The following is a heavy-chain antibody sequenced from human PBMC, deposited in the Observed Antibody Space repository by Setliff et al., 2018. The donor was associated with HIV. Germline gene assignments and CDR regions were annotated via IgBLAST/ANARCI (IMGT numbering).Heavy chain of an antibody. V-gene: IGHV3-66*01. CDR2: IYSDDYT. CDR1: GFNVNNKY. Sequence: GGSLRLSCAASGFNVNNKYMSWVRQAPGKGLEWVSIIYSDDYTKYADSLKGRSTISRDTSKNTLYLQMNSLRAEDTAVYYCARDPGRYNGMDVWGQGTTVTVSS. CDR3: ARDPGRYNGMDV. J-gene: IGHJ6*02. D-gene: IGHD1-20*01.